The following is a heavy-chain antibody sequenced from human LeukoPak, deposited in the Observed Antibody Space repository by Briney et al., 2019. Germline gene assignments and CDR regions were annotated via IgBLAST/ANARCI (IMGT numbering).Heavy chain of an antibody. V-gene: IGHV3-7*01. CDR3: ARGVYGQVSLFDY. CDR2: IKQDASEK. CDR1: GFTFSSYW. D-gene: IGHD4-17*01. J-gene: IGHJ4*02. Sequence: GGSLRLSCAASGFTFSSYWMSWVRRAPGKGLEWVANIKQDASEKYYVDSLKGRFTISRDNAKNSLYLQMNSLRAEDTSVYYCARGVYGQVSLFDYWGQGTLVTVSS.